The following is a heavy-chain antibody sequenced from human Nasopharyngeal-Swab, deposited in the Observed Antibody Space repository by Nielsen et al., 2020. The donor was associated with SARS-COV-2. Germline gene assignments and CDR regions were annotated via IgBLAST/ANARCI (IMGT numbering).Heavy chain of an antibody. J-gene: IGHJ6*03. CDR3: ARDGCSSTSCYGGMYYYYYMVV. D-gene: IGHD2-2*01. Sequence: GESLKISCAASGFAFSSYGMHWVRQAPGKGLEWVAAIWYDGSKKYYADSVKGRFTISRDNSKNTLYLQMNSLRAEDTAVYDCARDGCSSTSCYGGMYYYYYMVVWGKGTTVTVSS. CDR2: IWYDGSKK. CDR1: GFAFSSYG. V-gene: IGHV3-33*08.